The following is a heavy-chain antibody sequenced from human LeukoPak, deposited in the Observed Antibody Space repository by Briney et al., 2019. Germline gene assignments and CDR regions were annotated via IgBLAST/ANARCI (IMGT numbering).Heavy chain of an antibody. D-gene: IGHD2-2*02. V-gene: IGHV4-38-2*01. CDR3: ARPVVPAAIISPSDAFDI. CDR2: IYHSGST. CDR1: GYSINSGYY. J-gene: IGHJ3*02. Sequence: PSETLSLTCAVSGYSINSGYYWGWIRQPPGKGLEWIGSIYHSGSTYYNPSLKSRVTISVDTSKNQFSLKLSSVTAADTAVYYCARPVVPAAIISPSDAFDIWGQGTMVTVSS.